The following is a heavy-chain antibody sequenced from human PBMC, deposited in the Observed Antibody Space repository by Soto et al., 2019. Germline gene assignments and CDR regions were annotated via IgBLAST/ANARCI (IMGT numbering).Heavy chain of an antibody. D-gene: IGHD3-10*01. J-gene: IGHJ6*02. Sequence: GGSLRLSCAASGFTFSSYGMHWVRQAPGKGLEWVAVISYDGSNKYYADSVKGRLTISRDNSKNTLYLQMNSLRAEDTAVYYCAKARQLLWFGELVSHNQYYYYGMDVWGQGPTVSVSS. CDR1: GFTFSSYG. CDR2: ISYDGSNK. CDR3: AKARQLLWFGELVSHNQYYYYGMDV. V-gene: IGHV3-30*18.